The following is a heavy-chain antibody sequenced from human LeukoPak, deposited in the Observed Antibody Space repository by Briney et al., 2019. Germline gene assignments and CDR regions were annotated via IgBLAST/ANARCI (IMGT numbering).Heavy chain of an antibody. CDR1: GFTFSSYA. CDR3: AKDLPNYGDYVSVFDY. D-gene: IGHD4-17*01. Sequence: GGSLRLSCAASGFTFSSYAMSWVRQAPGKGLEWVSAISGSGGSTYYADSVKGRFTISRDNSKNTLYLQMNSLRADDTAVYYCAKDLPNYGDYVSVFDYWGQGTLVTVSS. CDR2: ISGSGGST. J-gene: IGHJ4*02. V-gene: IGHV3-23*01.